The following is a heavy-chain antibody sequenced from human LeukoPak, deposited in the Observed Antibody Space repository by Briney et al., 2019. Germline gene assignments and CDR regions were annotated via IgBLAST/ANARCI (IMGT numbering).Heavy chain of an antibody. V-gene: IGHV1-8*01. D-gene: IGHD2-2*01. Sequence: ASVKVSCKASGYTFTSYDINWVRQATGQGLEWMGWMNPNSGNAGYAQKFQGRVTMTRNSSISTAYMELSSLRSEDTAVYYCARVNCSSTSCRSKFLDYWGQGTLVTVSS. J-gene: IGHJ4*02. CDR1: GYTFTSYD. CDR2: MNPNSGNA. CDR3: ARVNCSSTSCRSKFLDY.